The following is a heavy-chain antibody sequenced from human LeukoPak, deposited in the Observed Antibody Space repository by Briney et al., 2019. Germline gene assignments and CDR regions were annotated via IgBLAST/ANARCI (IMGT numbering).Heavy chain of an antibody. Sequence: GGSLRLSCAASGFTFSSYSMNWVRQAPGEGREWDSSIISSSSYIYCADSVKGRFTISRDNAKNSLYLQMNSLRAEETAVYHCARDLRYYYGSGSPKTDYWGQGTLVTVSS. CDR1: GFTFSSYS. CDR2: IISSSSYI. CDR3: ARDLRYYYGSGSPKTDY. J-gene: IGHJ4*02. D-gene: IGHD3-10*01. V-gene: IGHV3-21*01.